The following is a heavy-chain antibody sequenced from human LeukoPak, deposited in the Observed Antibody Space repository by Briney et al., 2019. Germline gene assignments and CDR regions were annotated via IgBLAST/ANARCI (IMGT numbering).Heavy chain of an antibody. CDR1: GFTFSSYA. CDR2: ISGSGGST. V-gene: IGHV3-23*01. J-gene: IGHJ4*02. Sequence: GGSLRLSCVASGFTFSSYAMSWVRQAPGKGLEWVSAISGSGGSTYYADSVKGRFTISRDNSKNTLYLQMNSLRAEDTAVYYCAKGGVYSSSWYGGTGFDYWGQGTLVTVSS. CDR3: AKGGVYSSSWYGGTGFDY. D-gene: IGHD6-13*01.